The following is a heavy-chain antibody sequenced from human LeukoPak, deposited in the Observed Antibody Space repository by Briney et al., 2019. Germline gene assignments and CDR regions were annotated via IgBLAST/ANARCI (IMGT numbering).Heavy chain of an antibody. Sequence: GGSLRLSCAASGFTFSSYGMHWVRQAPGKGLEWVAVIWYDGSNKYYADSVKGRFTISRDNSKNTLYLQMNSLRAEDTAVFYCAKAQDTAMALDYWGQGTLVTVSS. CDR2: IWYDGSNK. V-gene: IGHV3-33*06. J-gene: IGHJ4*02. CDR3: AKAQDTAMALDY. CDR1: GFTFSSYG. D-gene: IGHD5-18*01.